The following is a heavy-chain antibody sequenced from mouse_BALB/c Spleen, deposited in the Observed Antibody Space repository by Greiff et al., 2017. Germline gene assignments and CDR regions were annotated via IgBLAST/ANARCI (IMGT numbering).Heavy chain of an antibody. J-gene: IGHJ4*01. V-gene: IGHV1-9*01. CDR2: ILPGSGST. CDR1: GYTFSSYW. Sequence: GAELMKPGASVKISCKATGYTFSSYWIEWVKQRPGHGLEWIGEILPGSGSTNYNEKFKGKATFTADTSSNTAYMQLSSLTSEDSAVYYCAFTTATYYAMDYWGQGTSVTVSS. D-gene: IGHD1-2*01. CDR3: AFTTATYYAMDY.